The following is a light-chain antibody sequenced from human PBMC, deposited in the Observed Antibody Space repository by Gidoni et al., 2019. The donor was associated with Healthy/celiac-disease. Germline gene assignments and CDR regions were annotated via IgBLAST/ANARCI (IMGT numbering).Light chain of an antibody. J-gene: IGKJ4*01. CDR3: QQYNNWPRRT. CDR1: QSVSSN. V-gene: IGKV3-15*01. CDR2: GAS. Sequence: IVMTQSPATLSVSPGERATLSCRASQSVSSNLAWYQQKPGQAPRLLTYGASTRATGIPARFSGSGSGTEFTLTISSLQSEDFAVYYCQQYNNWPRRTFGGGTKVEIK.